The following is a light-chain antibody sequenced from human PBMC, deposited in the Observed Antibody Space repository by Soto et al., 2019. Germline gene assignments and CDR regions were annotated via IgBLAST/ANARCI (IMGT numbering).Light chain of an antibody. CDR2: GAS. J-gene: IGKJ4*01. CDR1: QSVSSN. CDR3: QQYNKWPLT. Sequence: EIVMTQSPGTLSVSPGERATLSCRASQSVSSNLAWYQQKPGQAPRLLIYGASTRATGIPASFSGSGSGTEFTLTISSLQSEDFAVYYCQQYNKWPLTFGGGTKVEIK. V-gene: IGKV3D-15*01.